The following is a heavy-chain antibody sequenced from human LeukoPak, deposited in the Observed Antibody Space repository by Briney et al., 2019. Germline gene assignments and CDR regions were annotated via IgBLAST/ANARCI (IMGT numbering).Heavy chain of an antibody. D-gene: IGHD5-24*01. CDR1: GYAFTGYY. CDR2: INPNSGDT. CDR3: ASGDDYKFDS. V-gene: IGHV1-2*06. Sequence: SVKVSCKASGYAFTGYYIHWVRQAPGQGLEWLGRINPNSGDTDYAQKFQGRVTMTRDTSINTAYVDLSSLKSEDTAVYYCASGDDYKFDSWGQGALVTVSS. J-gene: IGHJ4*02.